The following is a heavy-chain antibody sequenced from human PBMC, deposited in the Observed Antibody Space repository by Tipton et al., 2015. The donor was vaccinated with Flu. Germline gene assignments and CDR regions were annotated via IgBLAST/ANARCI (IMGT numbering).Heavy chain of an antibody. V-gene: IGHV3-7*01. J-gene: IGHJ5*02. D-gene: IGHD1-26*01. CDR1: GFTFRTYW. CDR2: INQEGSKK. CDR3: ARTPTGSGRNWFDP. Sequence: SLRLSCVGSGFTFRTYWMSWVRQAPGKGLEWVANINQEGSKKHSMDSVKGRFTISRDNAKSSLYLQMNGLRAEDTAVYYCARTPTGSGRNWFDPWGQGTLVTVSS.